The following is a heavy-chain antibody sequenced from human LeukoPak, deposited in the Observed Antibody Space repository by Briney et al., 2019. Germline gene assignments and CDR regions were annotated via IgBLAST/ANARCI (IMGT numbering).Heavy chain of an antibody. CDR2: INPHTGGT. Sequence: ASVKVSCKASGYTFTGYYMHWVRQAPGQGLEWMGWINPHTGGTNYAQKFQGRVTMTRDTSISTAYMELSRLRSDDTAVYYCARGPRGSYYGEAFDYWGQGTLVTVSS. D-gene: IGHD1-26*01. V-gene: IGHV1-2*02. CDR3: ARGPRGSYYGEAFDY. J-gene: IGHJ4*02. CDR1: GYTFTGYY.